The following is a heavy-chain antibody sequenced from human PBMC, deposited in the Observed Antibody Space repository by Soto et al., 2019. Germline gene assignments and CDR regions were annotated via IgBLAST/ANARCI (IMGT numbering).Heavy chain of an antibody. Sequence: QVQLQESGPRLAKPSESLWLTCSVSGASLTRGVYYWSWLRQPPGRQLEWIGSIYYRGTTNYTPSLTGRVTISEDTSRNQVSVTVKSVTAADTAVYFCARANCVRCPFDLWGEGTLVTVSS. V-gene: IGHV4-61*08. CDR2: IYYRGTT. CDR1: GASLTRGVYY. CDR3: ARANCVRCPFDL. D-gene: IGHD2-21*01. J-gene: IGHJ4*02.